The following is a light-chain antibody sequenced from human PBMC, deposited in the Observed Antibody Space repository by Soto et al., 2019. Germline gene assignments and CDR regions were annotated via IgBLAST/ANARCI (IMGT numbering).Light chain of an antibody. J-gene: IGKJ4*01. CDR3: QLYYSYPLS. CDR1: QSISSW. V-gene: IGKV1-5*01. Sequence: DIQMTQSPSTLSASVGYRVTITCRASQSISSWLAWYQQKPGKAPKLLIYDASRLEGGVPSRFSGSGSGTDFTLAISCLQSEDFATYYCQLYYSYPLSFGGGTKVEIK. CDR2: DAS.